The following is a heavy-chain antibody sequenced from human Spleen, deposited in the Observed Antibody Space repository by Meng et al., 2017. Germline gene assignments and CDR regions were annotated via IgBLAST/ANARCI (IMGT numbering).Heavy chain of an antibody. CDR2: INHSGST. Sequence: QVQLQQWGPGLLKPSETLSLTCAVYGGSFSGYYWSWIRQPPGKGLEWIGEINHSGSTNYNPSLKSRVTISVDTSKNQFSLKLSSVTAADTAVYYCARLIFDYGGNSGGGTFDYWGQGTLVTVSS. CDR1: GGSFSGYY. V-gene: IGHV4-34*01. D-gene: IGHD4-23*01. J-gene: IGHJ4*02. CDR3: ARLIFDYGGNSGGGTFDY.